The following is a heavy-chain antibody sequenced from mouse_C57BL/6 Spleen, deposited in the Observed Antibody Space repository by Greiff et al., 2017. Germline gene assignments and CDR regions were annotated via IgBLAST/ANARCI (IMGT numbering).Heavy chain of an antibody. D-gene: IGHD2-5*01. CDR1: GFTFSDYG. J-gene: IGHJ4*01. CDR3: ARYSKGAMDY. Sequence: DVKLVESGGGLVKPGGSLKLSCAASGFTFSDYGMHWVRHAPEKGLEWVAYISSGSSTIYYADTVKGRFTISRDNAKNTLFLQMTSLRSEDTAMYYCARYSKGAMDYWGKGTSVTVSS. V-gene: IGHV5-17*01. CDR2: ISSGSSTI.